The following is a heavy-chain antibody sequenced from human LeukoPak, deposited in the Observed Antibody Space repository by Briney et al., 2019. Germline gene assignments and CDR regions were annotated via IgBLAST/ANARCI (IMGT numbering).Heavy chain of an antibody. V-gene: IGHV1-3*01. CDR1: GYTFTTYA. D-gene: IGHD1/OR15-1a*01. CDR3: ARERGGTIGRAFDI. Sequence: GASVKASCKASGYTFTTYAMHWVRQAPGQSLEWMGWINAGNGNTKISQKFQGRVTMTTDTSTSTAYMELRSLRSDDTAVYYCARERGGTIGRAFDIWGQGTMVTVSS. J-gene: IGHJ3*02. CDR2: INAGNGNT.